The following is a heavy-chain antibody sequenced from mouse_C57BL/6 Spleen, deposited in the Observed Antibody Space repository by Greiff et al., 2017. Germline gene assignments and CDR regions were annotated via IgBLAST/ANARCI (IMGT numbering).Heavy chain of an antibody. J-gene: IGHJ4*01. V-gene: IGHV1-64*01. D-gene: IGHD2-4*01. CDR1: GYTFTSYW. Sequence: QVQLQQPGAELVKPGASVKLSCKASGYTFTSYWMHWVKQRPGQGLEWIGMIHPNSGSTNYNEKFKSKATLTVDKSSSTAYMRLSSLTSEDSAVYYCARWDIYDDYDRDMDDWGQGTTVTVAS. CDR2: IHPNSGST. CDR3: ARWDIYDDYDRDMDD.